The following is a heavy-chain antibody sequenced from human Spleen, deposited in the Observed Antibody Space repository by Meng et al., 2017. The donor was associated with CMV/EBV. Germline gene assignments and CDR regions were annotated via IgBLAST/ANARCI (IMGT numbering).Heavy chain of an antibody. CDR2: IYWDDDK. CDR1: GLSLSTSGVG. J-gene: IGHJ4*02. D-gene: IGHD6-13*01. V-gene: IGHV2-5*02. Sequence: QITLKESGPTLVKPXQTLKLTCTFPGLSLSTSGVGVGWIRQPPGKALEWLALIYWDDDKRYSPSLKSRLTITKDTSKNQVVLTMTNMDPVDTATYYCAHSRYSSSWYHSFDYWGQGTLVNVSS. CDR3: AHSRYSSSWYHSFDY.